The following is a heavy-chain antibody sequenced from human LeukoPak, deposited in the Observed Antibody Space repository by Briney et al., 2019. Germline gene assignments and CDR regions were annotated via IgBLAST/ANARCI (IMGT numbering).Heavy chain of an antibody. CDR1: GGSINSYY. V-gene: IGHV4-59*01. Sequence: SETLSLTCTVSGGSINSYYWSWIRQSPGKGLEWIGYIYYSGSTSYNPSLKSRVTISVDTFRNQFSLKLTSVTAADTAIYYCAKSDYYGASDYWGQGTLVTVSS. J-gene: IGHJ4*02. CDR3: AKSDYYGASDY. CDR2: IYYSGST. D-gene: IGHD3-10*01.